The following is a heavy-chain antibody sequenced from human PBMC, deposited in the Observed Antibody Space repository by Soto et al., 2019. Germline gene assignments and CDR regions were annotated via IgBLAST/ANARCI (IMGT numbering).Heavy chain of an antibody. CDR1: GFTFNIYG. D-gene: IGHD3-9*01. Sequence: GGSLRLSCAGFGFTFNIYGMHWVRQAPGKGLEWVAVIWYDGSNKYYADSVKGRFTISRDNSENTLYLQMNSLRADDTAVYYCSRCSDIRREAFPISGQGTILTVS. J-gene: IGHJ3*02. CDR2: IWYDGSNK. V-gene: IGHV3-33*01. CDR3: SRCSDIRREAFPI.